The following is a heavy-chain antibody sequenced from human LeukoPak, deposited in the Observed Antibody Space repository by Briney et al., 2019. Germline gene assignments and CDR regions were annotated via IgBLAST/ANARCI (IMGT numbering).Heavy chain of an antibody. CDR2: IWYDGSNK. J-gene: IGHJ6*04. CDR3: AREPVGIPDV. D-gene: IGHD1-14*01. CDR1: GFTFSTYG. Sequence: HPGGSLRLSCAASGFTFSTYGMHWVRQAPGKGLEWVAVIWYDGSNKYYADSVKGRFTISRDNAKNSLYLQMNSLRAEDTAVYYCAREPVGIPDVWGKGTTVTVSS. V-gene: IGHV3-33*01.